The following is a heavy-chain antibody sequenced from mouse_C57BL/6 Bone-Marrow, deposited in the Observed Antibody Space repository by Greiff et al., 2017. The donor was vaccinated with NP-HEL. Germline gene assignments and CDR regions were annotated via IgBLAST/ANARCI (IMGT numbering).Heavy chain of an antibody. J-gene: IGHJ3*01. Sequence: EVKVVESGGGLVKPGGSLKLSCAASGFTFSSYAMSWVRQTPEKRLEWVATISDGGSYTYYPDNVKGRFTISRDNAKNNLYLQMSHLKSEDTAMYYCARDQPIYYGNYAAYWGQGTLVTVSA. CDR3: ARDQPIYYGNYAAY. CDR1: GFTFSSYA. CDR2: ISDGGSYT. V-gene: IGHV5-4*01. D-gene: IGHD2-1*01.